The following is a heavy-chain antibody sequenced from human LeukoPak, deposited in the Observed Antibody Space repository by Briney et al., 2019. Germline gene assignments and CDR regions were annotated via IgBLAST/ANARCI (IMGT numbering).Heavy chain of an antibody. Sequence: HPGGSLRLSCAASGYTFSSHGLTWVRQAPGKGLEWVSTINGAGTNTYYAETVKGRFTISRDNSKNTLYLQMNSLRAEDTAVYYCAKDRMDGVGEDYWGQGTLVTVSS. CDR3: AKDRMDGVGEDY. D-gene: IGHD2-8*01. CDR2: INGAGTNT. J-gene: IGHJ4*02. V-gene: IGHV3-23*01. CDR1: GYTFSSHG.